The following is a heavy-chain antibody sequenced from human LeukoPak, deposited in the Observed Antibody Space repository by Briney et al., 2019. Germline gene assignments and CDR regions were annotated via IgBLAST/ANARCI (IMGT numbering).Heavy chain of an antibody. V-gene: IGHV3-48*02. CDR2: INSGSTTI. J-gene: IGHJ4*02. D-gene: IGHD3-10*01. Sequence: GGSLRLSCAASGFVFSSYSMKWVRQAPGKGLEWVAYINSGSTTIYYADSVRGRFTISRDNAKNSLYLQMNSLRDEDTAVCYCASRSGSVDYWGQGALVTVSS. CDR3: ASRSGSVDY. CDR1: GFVFSSYS.